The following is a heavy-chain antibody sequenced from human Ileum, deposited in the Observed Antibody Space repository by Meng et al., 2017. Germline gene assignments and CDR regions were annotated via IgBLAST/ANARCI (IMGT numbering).Heavy chain of an antibody. CDR1: GFTFGDYA. Sequence: SLKISCTASGFTFGDYAVIWFRQTPGKGLEWVGFIRSKSNGETTQYAASVKDRFTISRDDSKSIAYLQMNSLKTEDTAVYYCSRRRPTYGVDSWGQG. J-gene: IGHJ4*02. D-gene: IGHD3-10*01. CDR3: SRRRPTYGVDS. V-gene: IGHV3-49*03. CDR2: IRSKSNGETT.